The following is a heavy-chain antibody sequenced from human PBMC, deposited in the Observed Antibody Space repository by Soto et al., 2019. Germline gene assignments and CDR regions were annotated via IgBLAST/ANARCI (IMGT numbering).Heavy chain of an antibody. D-gene: IGHD7-27*01. J-gene: IGHJ3*02. CDR1: GFTFSSYS. V-gene: IGHV3-21*01. CDR3: ARALTGEKFAFDI. Sequence: GGSLRLSCAASGFTFSSYSMNWVRQAPGKGLEWVSSISSSSSYIYYADSVKGRFTISRDNAKNSLYLQMNSLRAEDTAVYYCARALTGEKFAFDIWGQGTMVTVSS. CDR2: ISSSSSYI.